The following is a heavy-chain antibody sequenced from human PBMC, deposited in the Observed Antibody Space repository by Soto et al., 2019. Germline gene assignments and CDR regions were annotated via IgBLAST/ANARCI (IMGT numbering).Heavy chain of an antibody. V-gene: IGHV4-4*02. D-gene: IGHD2-2*01. CDR2: IYHSGTF. CDR3: VRSVPAATWQYSGMDV. Sequence: QVRLQESGPGLVEPSGTLSLTCAVSGDSVSSSSCWSWVRQAPGKGLEWIGEIYHSGTFNYNPSLASRVSGSLDKSRNQLSLNLKSVTAADTAVYYCVRSVPAATWQYSGMDVWGQGTTVTVSS. J-gene: IGHJ6*02. CDR1: GDSVSSSSC.